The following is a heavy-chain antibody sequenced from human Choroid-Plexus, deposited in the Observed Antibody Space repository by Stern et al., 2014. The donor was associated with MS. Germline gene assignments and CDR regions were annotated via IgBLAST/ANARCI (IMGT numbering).Heavy chain of an antibody. V-gene: IGHV3-30*18. CDR3: AKDRQYLTYFFDH. CDR1: GFTFGSCA. Sequence: VHLGESGGGVVQPGRPLRLSCVASGFTFGSCAMHWVRQAPGKGLEWVAGVAYDGSNKYYAVSVKGRFTISRDNSQNTLYMQMSSLRHEDTAVYYCAKDRQYLTYFFDHWGQGSLVTVSS. D-gene: IGHD2/OR15-2a*01. CDR2: VAYDGSNK. J-gene: IGHJ5*02.